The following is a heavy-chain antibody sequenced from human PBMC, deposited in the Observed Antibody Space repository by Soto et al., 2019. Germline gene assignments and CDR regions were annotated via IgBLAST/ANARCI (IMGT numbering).Heavy chain of an antibody. CDR2: ISGSGGST. Sequence: EVQLLESGGGLVQPGGSLRLSCAASGFTFSSYAMSWVRQAPGKGLEWVSAISGSGGSTYYADSVKGRFTISRDNSKNPLYLQMNSLRAEDTAVYYCAKTLSGWYSPFDYWGQGTLVTVSS. J-gene: IGHJ4*02. CDR3: AKTLSGWYSPFDY. CDR1: GFTFSSYA. V-gene: IGHV3-23*01. D-gene: IGHD6-19*01.